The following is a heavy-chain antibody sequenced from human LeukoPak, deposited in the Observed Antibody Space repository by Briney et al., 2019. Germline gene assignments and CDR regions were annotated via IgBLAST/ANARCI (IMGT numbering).Heavy chain of an antibody. CDR1: GFTFSSYS. J-gene: IGHJ3*02. CDR2: ISSSSSYI. V-gene: IGHV3-21*01. D-gene: IGHD4-17*01. Sequence: PGGSLRLSCAASGFTFSSYSMNWVRQAPGKGLEWVSSISSSSSYIYYADSVKGRFTISRDNAKSSLYLQMNSLRAEDTAVYYCARIGMTTVTYDAFDIWGQGTMVTVSS. CDR3: ARIGMTTVTYDAFDI.